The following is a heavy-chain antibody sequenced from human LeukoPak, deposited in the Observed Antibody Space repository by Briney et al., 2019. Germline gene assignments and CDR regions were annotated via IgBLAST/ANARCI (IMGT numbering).Heavy chain of an antibody. Sequence: PGGSLRLSCAASGFTFVTNYINWVRQPPGKGLEWVSVIYSGGSKYYSDSVKGRFTTSRDNSKNTVYLQMNSLRAEDTAVYYCARSRGIPDAFDMWGLGTMVTVSS. CDR1: GFTFVTNY. J-gene: IGHJ3*02. CDR2: IYSGGSK. CDR3: ARSRGIPDAFDM. D-gene: IGHD2-21*01. V-gene: IGHV3-53*01.